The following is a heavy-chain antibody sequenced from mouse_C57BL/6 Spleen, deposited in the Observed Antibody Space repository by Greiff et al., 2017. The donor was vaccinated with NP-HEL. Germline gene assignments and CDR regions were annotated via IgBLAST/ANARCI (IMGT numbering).Heavy chain of an antibody. Sequence: EVKLMESGGGLVKPGGSLKLSCAASGFTFSDYGMHWVRQAPEKGLEWVAYISSGSSTIYYEDTVKGRFTISRDNAKNTLFLQMTSLRSEDTAMYYCARDYYGAMDYWGQGTSVTVSS. D-gene: IGHD2-1*01. J-gene: IGHJ4*01. CDR3: ARDYYGAMDY. CDR2: ISSGSSTI. CDR1: GFTFSDYG. V-gene: IGHV5-17*01.